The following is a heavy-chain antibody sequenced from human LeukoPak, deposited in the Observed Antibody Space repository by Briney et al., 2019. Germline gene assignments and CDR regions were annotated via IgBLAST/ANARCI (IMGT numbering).Heavy chain of an antibody. CDR3: ARDGGYLRAFDI. CDR2: INSDGIST. J-gene: IGHJ3*02. V-gene: IGHV3-74*01. Sequence: PGGSLRLSCADSGFTFSSYWMHWVRQAPGKGLVWVSRINSDGISTSYADSVKGRFTISRDNAKNTLYLQMNSLRAEDTAVYYCARDGGYLRAFDIWGQGTMVTVSS. CDR1: GFTFSSYW. D-gene: IGHD2-15*01.